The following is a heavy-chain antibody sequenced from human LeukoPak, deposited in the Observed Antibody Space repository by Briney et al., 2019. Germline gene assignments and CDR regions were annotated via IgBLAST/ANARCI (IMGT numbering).Heavy chain of an antibody. J-gene: IGHJ4*02. V-gene: IGHV3-20*04. D-gene: IGHD3-10*01. CDR1: GFTFDDYG. CDR3: ARDYYYNSGRFDY. Sequence: PGGSLRLSCAASGFTFDDYGMSWVRQAPGRGLEWVSGLNWNGDSTSYADSVKGRFTISRDNAKNSLYLQMNSLRAEDTAVYYCARDYYYNSGRFDYWGQGTVVTVSS. CDR2: LNWNGDST.